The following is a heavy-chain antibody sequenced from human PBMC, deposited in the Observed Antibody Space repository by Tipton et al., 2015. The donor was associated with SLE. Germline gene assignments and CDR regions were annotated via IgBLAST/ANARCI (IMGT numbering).Heavy chain of an antibody. J-gene: IGHJ5*02. V-gene: IGHV4-59*08. CDR3: ARQINLACGAGPNWFDP. CDR2: IYYSGST. D-gene: IGHD3-10*01. Sequence: TLSLTCTVSGGSISSHYWSWIRQPPGKGLEWIGYIYYSGSTYYNPSLKSRVTISVDTSKNQFSLKRSSVTAADTAVYYCARQINLACGAGPNWFDPWGQGTLVTVSS. CDR1: GGSISSHY.